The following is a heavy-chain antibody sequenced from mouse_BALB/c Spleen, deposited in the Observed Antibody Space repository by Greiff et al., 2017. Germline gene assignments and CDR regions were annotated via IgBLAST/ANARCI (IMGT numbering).Heavy chain of an antibody. D-gene: IGHD1-1*01. CDR1: GFTFSSYA. V-gene: IGHV5-6-5*01. CDR3: ARVRYGSRDYAMDY. J-gene: IGHJ4*01. Sequence: EVKLVESGGGLVKPGGSLKLSCAASGFTFSSYAMSWVRQTPEKRLEWVASISSGGSTYYPDSVKGRFTISRDNARNILYLQMSSLRSEDTAMYYCARVRYGSRDYAMDYWGQGTSVTVSS. CDR2: ISSGGST.